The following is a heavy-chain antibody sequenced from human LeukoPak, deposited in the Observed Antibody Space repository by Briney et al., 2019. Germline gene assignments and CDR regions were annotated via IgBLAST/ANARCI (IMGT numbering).Heavy chain of an antibody. Sequence: ASVKVSCKASGGTFSSYAISWVRQAPGQGLEWMGGIIPIFGTANCAQKFQGRVTITTDESTSTAYMELSSLRSEDTAVYYCARVSEYYYDSSGESWGQGTLVTVSS. CDR2: IIPIFGTA. D-gene: IGHD3-22*01. CDR1: GGTFSSYA. CDR3: ARVSEYYYDSSGES. J-gene: IGHJ4*02. V-gene: IGHV1-69*05.